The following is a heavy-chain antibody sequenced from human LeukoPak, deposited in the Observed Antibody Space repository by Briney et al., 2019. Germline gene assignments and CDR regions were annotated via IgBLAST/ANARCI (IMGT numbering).Heavy chain of an antibody. CDR1: GGSVSNYY. CDR3: ADDYGD. J-gene: IGHJ4*02. Sequence: SETLPLTCSVSGGSVSNYYWSWIRQPAGKGLEWVGRIYPSGTTHYNPSLKSRVTMSVDTSKNQFSLKLTSVTAADTAMYYCADDYGDWGQGTLVTVSS. CDR2: IYPSGTT. V-gene: IGHV4-4*07. D-gene: IGHD4-17*01.